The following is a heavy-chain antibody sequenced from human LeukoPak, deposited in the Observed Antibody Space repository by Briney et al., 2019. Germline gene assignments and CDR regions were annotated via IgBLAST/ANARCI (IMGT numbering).Heavy chain of an antibody. CDR3: AREQHFDDRAFDI. CDR2: IYHSGST. Sequence: SETLSLTCAVSGGSISSSNWWSWVRQPPGKGLEWIGEIYHSGSTNYNPSLKSRVTISVDTSKNQFSLKLSSVTAADTAVYYCAREQHFDDRAFDIWGQGTMVTVSS. D-gene: IGHD3-9*01. V-gene: IGHV4-4*02. J-gene: IGHJ3*02. CDR1: GGSISSSNW.